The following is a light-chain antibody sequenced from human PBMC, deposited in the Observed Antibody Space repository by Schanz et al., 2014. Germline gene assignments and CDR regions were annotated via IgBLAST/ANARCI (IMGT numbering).Light chain of an antibody. CDR2: GAS. CDR1: QSVGNN. Sequence: EIVLTQSPATLSVSPGERATLSCRASQSVGNNLAWYQQKPGQAPRLLIYGASSRATGTPDRFSGSGSGTDFTLTISRLEPEDFAVYYCQQYGSSPPYTFGQGTKLEIK. J-gene: IGKJ2*01. V-gene: IGKV3-20*01. CDR3: QQYGSSPPYT.